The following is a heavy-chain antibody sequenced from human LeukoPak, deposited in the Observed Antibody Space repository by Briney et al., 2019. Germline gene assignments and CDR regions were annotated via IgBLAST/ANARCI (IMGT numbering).Heavy chain of an antibody. CDR2: ISYDGSNE. J-gene: IGHJ4*02. CDR3: VRGGSPPTSTWSLDE. D-gene: IGHD2-2*01. CDR1: GFTFSSYV. Sequence: GGSLRLSCAASGFTFSSYVMHWVRQAPGKGLEWVAIISYDGSNEYYADSVKGRFTISRDNSKNTVSLQMDSLTIEDTAVYYCVRGGSPPTSTWSLDEWGQGTLVSVSS. V-gene: IGHV3-30*04.